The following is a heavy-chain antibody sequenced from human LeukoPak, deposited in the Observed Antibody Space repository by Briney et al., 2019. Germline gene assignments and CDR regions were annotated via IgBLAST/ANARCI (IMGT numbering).Heavy chain of an antibody. D-gene: IGHD3-10*01. CDR2: IYDSGST. CDR3: AAYRFRGDTHYFDY. J-gene: IGHJ4*02. V-gene: IGHV4-59*01. Sequence: SETLSLTCTVSGGSISSYYWSWIRQPPGKGLEWIGYIYDSGSTNYNPSLKSRVTISVDTSKNQFSLKLSSVTAADTAFYYCAAYRFRGDTHYFDYWGQGILVTVSS. CDR1: GGSISSYY.